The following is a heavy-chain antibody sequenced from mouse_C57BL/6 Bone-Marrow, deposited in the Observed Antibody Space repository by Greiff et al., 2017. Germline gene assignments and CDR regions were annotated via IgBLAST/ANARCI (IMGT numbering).Heavy chain of an antibody. CDR1: GFTFSSYG. CDR3: ARHRAPYFDY. J-gene: IGHJ2*01. V-gene: IGHV5-6*01. D-gene: IGHD3-3*01. Sequence: EVKVVESGGDLVKPGGSLKLSCAASGFTFSSYGMSWVRQTPDKRLEWVATISSGGSYNYYPDSVKGRFTISRDNAKNTLYLQMSSLKSEDTAMYYCARHRAPYFDYWGQGTTLTVSS. CDR2: ISSGGSYN.